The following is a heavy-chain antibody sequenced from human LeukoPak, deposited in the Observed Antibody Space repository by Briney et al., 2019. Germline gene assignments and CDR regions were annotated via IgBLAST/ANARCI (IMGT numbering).Heavy chain of an antibody. Sequence: SETLSLACTVSGGSISNYYWSWIRQPAGKGLEWIGRFYPSGSTNCNPSLKSRVTMSVDTSKNQFSLKLTSVAAADRAVYYCARDEGGRAPFDPWGQGTLVTVSS. J-gene: IGHJ5*02. CDR2: FYPSGST. CDR1: GGSISNYY. D-gene: IGHD3-10*01. V-gene: IGHV4-4*07. CDR3: ARDEGGRAPFDP.